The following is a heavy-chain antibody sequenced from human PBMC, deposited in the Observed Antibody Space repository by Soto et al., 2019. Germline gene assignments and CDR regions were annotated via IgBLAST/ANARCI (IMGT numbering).Heavy chain of an antibody. Sequence: GGSLRLSCAASGFSFNKYAMHWVRQAPGTGLEYVSGISDTGGSTSHADSVKGRFTISRDNSKDTLFLQMNSLRPEDTAVYYCARVRWGIAAAGPFDYWGQGTLVTVS. CDR3: ARVRWGIAAAGPFDY. V-gene: IGHV3-64*04. CDR2: ISDTGGST. D-gene: IGHD6-13*01. J-gene: IGHJ4*02. CDR1: GFSFNKYA.